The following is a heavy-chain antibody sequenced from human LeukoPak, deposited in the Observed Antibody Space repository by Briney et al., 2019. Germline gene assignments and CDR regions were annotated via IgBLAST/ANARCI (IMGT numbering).Heavy chain of an antibody. CDR2: ISGSGGST. J-gene: IGHJ5*02. Sequence: PGGSLRLSCAASGFTFSSYAMSWVRQAPGKGLEWVSAISGSGGSTYYADSVKGRFTISRDNSKNTLYLQMNSLRAEDTAVYYCVKDQSPYYDFWSGYYQTWGQGTLVTVSS. D-gene: IGHD3-3*01. V-gene: IGHV3-23*01. CDR1: GFTFSSYA. CDR3: VKDQSPYYDFWSGYYQT.